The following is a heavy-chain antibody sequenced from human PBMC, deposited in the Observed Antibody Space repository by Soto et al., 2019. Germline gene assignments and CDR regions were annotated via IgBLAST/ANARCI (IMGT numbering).Heavy chain of an antibody. D-gene: IGHD6-19*01. CDR3: AKDGQWLDGHFDY. CDR2: SSASGGST. V-gene: IGHV3-23*01. Sequence: PXGSLRLSSTASGVTSGSSDKSWVRQAPGKGLEWVSISSASGGSTYHADSVKGRFSIYRDNSKNTLYLQMTRLRTEDTAVYYCAKDGQWLDGHFDYWGQVALVTVSS. CDR1: GVTSGSSD. J-gene: IGHJ4*02.